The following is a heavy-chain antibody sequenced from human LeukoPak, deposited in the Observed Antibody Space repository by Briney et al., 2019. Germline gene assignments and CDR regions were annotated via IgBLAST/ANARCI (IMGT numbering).Heavy chain of an antibody. D-gene: IGHD6-19*01. CDR3: AREYSSGRED. Sequence: PGGSLRLSCAASGFTFDDYGMSWVRQAPGKGLEWVSSISSSSSYIYYADSVKGRFTISRDNAKNSLYLQMNSLRAEDTAVYYCAREYSSGREDWGQGTLVTVSS. J-gene: IGHJ4*02. CDR1: GFTFDDYG. CDR2: ISSSSSYI. V-gene: IGHV3-21*01.